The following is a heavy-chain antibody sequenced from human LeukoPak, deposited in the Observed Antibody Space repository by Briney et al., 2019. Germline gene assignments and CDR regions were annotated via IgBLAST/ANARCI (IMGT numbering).Heavy chain of an antibody. CDR2: IYYSGST. Sequence: SETLSLTCTVSGGSISSSSYYWGWIRQPPGKGLEWIGSIYYSGSTYYNPSLKSRVTISVDTSKNQFSLKLSSVTAADTAVYYCARVNRGGCSSTSCHSFGYWGQGTLVTVSS. CDR3: ARVNRGGCSSTSCHSFGY. J-gene: IGHJ4*02. D-gene: IGHD2-2*01. V-gene: IGHV4-39*01. CDR1: GGSISSSSYY.